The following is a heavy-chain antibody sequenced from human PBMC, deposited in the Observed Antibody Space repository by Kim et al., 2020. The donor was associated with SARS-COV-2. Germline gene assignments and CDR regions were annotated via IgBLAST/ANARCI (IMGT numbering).Heavy chain of an antibody. D-gene: IGHD3-22*01. J-gene: IGHJ4*02. CDR2: ISGSGGST. V-gene: IGHV3-23*01. CDR3: AKSFSYGYYDSSYYFDY. Sequence: GGSLRLSCAASGFTFSSYAMSWVRQAPGKGLEWVSAISGSGGSTYYADSVKGRFTISRDNSKNTLYLQMNSLRAEDTAVYYCAKSFSYGYYDSSYYFDYWGQGTLVTVSS. CDR1: GFTFSSYA.